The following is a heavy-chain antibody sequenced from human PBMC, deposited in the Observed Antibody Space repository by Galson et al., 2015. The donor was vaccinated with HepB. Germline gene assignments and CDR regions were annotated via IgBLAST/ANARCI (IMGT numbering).Heavy chain of an antibody. V-gene: IGHV3-23*01. D-gene: IGHD1-26*01. CDR1: GLTFNNYA. J-gene: IGHJ4*01. CDR2: ISADGGRT. Sequence: SLRLSCAASGLTFNNYAVSWVRQAPGQGLEWISYISADGGRTDYADSVKGRFTISRDNSQNTLFLQMRNLRADDTAVYYCAKQWADYFGHWGHGTLVTVSS. CDR3: AKQWADYFGH.